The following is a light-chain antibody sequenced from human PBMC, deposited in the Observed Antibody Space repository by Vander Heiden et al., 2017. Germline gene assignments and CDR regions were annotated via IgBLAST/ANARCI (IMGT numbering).Light chain of an antibody. Sequence: QSALTQPASVSGSPGQSISIPCTGTSSDVGGYNYVSWYQQHPAKPPKLMIYEVSTRPSGVSNRFSGSKAGNTASLTISALQAEDEADYYCSTDTSSSTLLFGGGTKLTVL. CDR2: EVS. V-gene: IGLV2-14*01. CDR1: SSDVGGYNY. CDR3: STDTSSSTLL. J-gene: IGLJ2*01.